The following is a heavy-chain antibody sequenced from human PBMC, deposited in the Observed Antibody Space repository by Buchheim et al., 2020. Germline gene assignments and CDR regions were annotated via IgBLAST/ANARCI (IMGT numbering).Heavy chain of an antibody. CDR1: GFPFSSFS. CDR2: ISSDSSFT. CDR3: ARDGHESFMLNYFHYYGMVD. Sequence: DVQLVESGGGLVKPGGSLRLSCAASGFPFSSFSMNWVRQAPGKGLEWVSSISSDSSFTYYADTLKGRITISRDNAKNSLYLQMDSLRVEDTAVYYCARDGHESFMLNYFHYYGMVDWGRGTT. D-gene: IGHD3-16*01. V-gene: IGHV3-21*01. J-gene: IGHJ6*02.